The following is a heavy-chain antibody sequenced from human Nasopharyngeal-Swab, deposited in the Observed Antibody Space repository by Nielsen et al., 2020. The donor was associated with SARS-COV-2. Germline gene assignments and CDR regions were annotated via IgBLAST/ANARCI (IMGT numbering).Heavy chain of an antibody. CDR1: GFSLSTSAGG. V-gene: IGHV2-5*02. CDR3: AHRTCSSRYGDWLDP. J-gene: IGHJ5*02. Sequence: SGPTPVTPTNTLTLICTFYGFSLSTSAGGVGWIGQPPGKAREWLALIYWDEDKRYSPSLKSRHTITTETAKTQVVLTMTNIDPVDTATYYFAHRTCSSRYGDWLDPWGQGTPVTVSS. D-gene: IGHD6-13*01. CDR2: IYWDEDK.